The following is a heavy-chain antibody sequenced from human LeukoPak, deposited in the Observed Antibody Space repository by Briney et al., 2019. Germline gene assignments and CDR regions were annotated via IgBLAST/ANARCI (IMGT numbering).Heavy chain of an antibody. D-gene: IGHD3-9*01. Sequence: GGSLRLSCVASGFTFSDYYMSWIRQAPGKGLEWVSYISSSSSYTNYADSVKGRFIISRDNAKNSLYLQMNSLRAEDTAVYYCARGKVLRYFDWLPDAFDIWGQGTMVTVSS. CDR2: ISSSSSYT. J-gene: IGHJ3*02. V-gene: IGHV3-11*06. CDR3: ARGKVLRYFDWLPDAFDI. CDR1: GFTFSDYY.